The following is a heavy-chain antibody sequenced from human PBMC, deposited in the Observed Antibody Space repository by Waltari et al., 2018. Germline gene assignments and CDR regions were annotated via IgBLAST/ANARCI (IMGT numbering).Heavy chain of an antibody. D-gene: IGHD5-12*01. J-gene: IGHJ6*03. CDR3: ARSAYSGFGITFYNYYMDV. Sequence: QVQLVESGGGGVQPGRSRRLSCAATGVACGSYALVWVRPGAGQGPGKGLEWVAGVWFDGGNKHYADSVQGRFVITRDNSQNTLFLQMYSLRVEDTGVYYCARSAYSGFGITFYNYYMDVWGKGTTVSVSS. CDR1: GVACGSYA. V-gene: IGHV3-33*01. CDR2: VWFDGGNK.